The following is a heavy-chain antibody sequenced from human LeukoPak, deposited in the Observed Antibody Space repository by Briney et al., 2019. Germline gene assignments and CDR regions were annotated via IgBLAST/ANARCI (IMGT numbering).Heavy chain of an antibody. D-gene: IGHD1-26*01. CDR1: GGSFSGYY. J-gene: IGHJ4*02. CDR3: ARLSGAYSGWGAYTSLRFDY. V-gene: IGHV4-34*01. CDR2: INHSGST. Sequence: SETLSLTCAVYGGSFSGYYWSWIRQPPGKGLEWIGEINHSGSTNYNPSLKSRVTISVDTSKNQFSLKLSSVTAADTAVFYCARLSGAYSGWGAYTSLRFDYWGQGTLVTVSS.